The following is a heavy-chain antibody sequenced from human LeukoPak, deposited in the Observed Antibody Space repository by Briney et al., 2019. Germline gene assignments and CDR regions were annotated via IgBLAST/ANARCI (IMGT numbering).Heavy chain of an antibody. CDR2: ISSSGSTI. CDR1: GFTFSSYE. CDR3: ARKRRWSPGAFDI. D-gene: IGHD3-3*01. Sequence: PEGSLRLSXAASGFTFSSYEMNWVRQAPGKGLEWVSYISSSGSTIYYADSVKGRFTISRDNAKNSLYLQMNSLRAEDTAVYYCARKRRWSPGAFDIWGQGTMVTVSS. J-gene: IGHJ3*02. V-gene: IGHV3-48*03.